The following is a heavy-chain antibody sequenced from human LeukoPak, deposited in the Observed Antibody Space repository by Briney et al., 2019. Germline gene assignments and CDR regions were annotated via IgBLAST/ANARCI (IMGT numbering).Heavy chain of an antibody. J-gene: IGHJ3*02. D-gene: IGHD3-16*01. CDR1: GYTFISYG. V-gene: IGHV1-18*01. CDR2: ISAYNGNT. CDR3: ARDRLWGEDDAFDI. Sequence: GASVKVSCNASGYTFISYGISWVRQAPGQGLEWMGWISAYNGNTFYAQMLQGRVTMTTDTSTSTAYMELRSLRSDDTAVYYCARDRLWGEDDAFDIWGQGTMVTVSS.